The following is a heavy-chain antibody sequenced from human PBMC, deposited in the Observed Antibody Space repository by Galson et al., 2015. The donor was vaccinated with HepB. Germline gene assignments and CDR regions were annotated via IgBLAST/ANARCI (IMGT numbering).Heavy chain of an antibody. CDR3: ATLTYYYDSSGYYYYFDY. CDR1: GYTLTELS. CDR2: FDPEDGET. D-gene: IGHD3-22*01. J-gene: IGHJ4*02. Sequence: SVKVSCKVSGYTLTELSMHWVRQAPGKGLEWMGGFDPEDGETIYAQKFQGRVTMTEDTSTDTTYMELSSLRSEDTAVYYCATLTYYYDSSGYYYYFDYWGQGTLVSVSS. V-gene: IGHV1-24*01.